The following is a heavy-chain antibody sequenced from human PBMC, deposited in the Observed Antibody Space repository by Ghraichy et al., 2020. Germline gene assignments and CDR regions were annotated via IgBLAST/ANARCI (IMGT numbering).Heavy chain of an antibody. J-gene: IGHJ4*02. Sequence: GGSLRLSCAASGFTFSSYAMHWVPQAPGKGLEWVAVISYDGSNKYYADSVKGRFTISRDNSKNTLYLQMNSLRAEDTAVYYCAREFIDCTNGVCSAFDYWGQGTLVTVSS. CDR1: GFTFSSYA. CDR3: AREFIDCTNGVCSAFDY. V-gene: IGHV3-30*04. CDR2: ISYDGSNK. D-gene: IGHD2-8*01.